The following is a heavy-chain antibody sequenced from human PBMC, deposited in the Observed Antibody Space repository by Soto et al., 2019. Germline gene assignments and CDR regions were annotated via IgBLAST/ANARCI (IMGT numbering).Heavy chain of an antibody. D-gene: IGHD6-19*01. CDR3: ARDLAQKWLGEFQH. J-gene: IGHJ1*01. Sequence: GSLRLSCAASGFTFSSYWMSWVRQAPGKGLEWVANIKQDGSEKYYVDSVKGRFTISRDNAKNSLYLQMNSLRAEDTAVYYCARDLAQKWLGEFQHSCQGNLLTVSS. V-gene: IGHV3-7*01. CDR2: IKQDGSEK. CDR1: GFTFSSYW.